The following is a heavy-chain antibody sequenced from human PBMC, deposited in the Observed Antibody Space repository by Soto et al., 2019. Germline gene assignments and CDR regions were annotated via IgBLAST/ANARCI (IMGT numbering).Heavy chain of an antibody. Sequence: QVQLVESGGGVVQPGRSLRLSCAASGFTLSSYTMYWVRQAPGKGLEWVAYTSSDGINEYYADSAKGRFTISRDNSKNTLFVQMNSLRAEDSAMYFCARERSLAVAAPGYWGQGTLVTVSS. CDR3: ARERSLAVAAPGY. V-gene: IGHV3-30-3*01. CDR2: TSSDGINE. CDR1: GFTLSSYT. D-gene: IGHD6-19*01. J-gene: IGHJ4*02.